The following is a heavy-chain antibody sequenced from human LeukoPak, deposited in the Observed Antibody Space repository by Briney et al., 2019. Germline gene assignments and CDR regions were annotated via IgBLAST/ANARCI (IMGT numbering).Heavy chain of an antibody. CDR3: AREVGRSWFCY. CDR2: VNTNTGNP. Sequence: GASVKVSCKASGNTFTSYAMNWVRQAPGQGLEWMGWVNTNTGNPTYAQGFTGRFVFSLDTSVSTAYLQISSLKAEDTAVYYCAREVGRSWFCYLGQGTLGPVPS. J-gene: IGHJ4*02. V-gene: IGHV7-4-1*02. D-gene: IGHD6-13*01. CDR1: GNTFTSYA.